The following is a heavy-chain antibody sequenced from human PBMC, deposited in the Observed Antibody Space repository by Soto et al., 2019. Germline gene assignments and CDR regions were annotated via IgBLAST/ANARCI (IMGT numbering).Heavy chain of an antibody. CDR2: INAGNGNT. D-gene: IGHD4-17*01. CDR1: GYTLTCYA. CDR3: ASESYGGEFDY. Sequence: ASVKVSCKASGYTLTCYAMHWVCQDPGQRLEWMGWINAGNGNTKYSQKFQGRVTITRDTSASTAYMELSSLRSEDTAVYYCASESYGGEFDYWGQGTLVTVSS. V-gene: IGHV1-3*01. J-gene: IGHJ4*02.